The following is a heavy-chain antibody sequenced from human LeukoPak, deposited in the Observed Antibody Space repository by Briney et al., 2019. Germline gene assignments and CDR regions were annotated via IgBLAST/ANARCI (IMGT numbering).Heavy chain of an antibody. CDR1: GFTFSNYA. V-gene: IGHV3-23*01. D-gene: IGHD3-3*01. CDR2: ISGSGGST. Sequence: GGSLRLSCAASGFTFSNYAMSWVRQAPGKGLEWVSAISGSGGSTYYAGSVKGRFTISRDNSKNTLYLQMNSLRAEDTAVYYCAKERFVEWFLPGDWGRGTLVTVSS. J-gene: IGHJ4*02. CDR3: AKERFVEWFLPGD.